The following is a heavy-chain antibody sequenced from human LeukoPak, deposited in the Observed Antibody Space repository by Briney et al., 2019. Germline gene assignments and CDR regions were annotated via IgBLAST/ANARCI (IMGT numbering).Heavy chain of an antibody. J-gene: IGHJ4*02. CDR2: TRNKPNNYTT. CDR3: ARDSYRSGGTCYFHFDY. D-gene: IGHD2-15*01. Sequence: GGSLRLSCAASGFTFSDHYMDWVRQAPGKGLEWVGRTRNKPNNYTTEYAASVKGRFTISRDDSKDSLYLQMNSLKTEDTAVYYCARDSYRSGGTCYFHFDYWGQGTLVTVSS. CDR1: GFTFSDHY. V-gene: IGHV3-72*01.